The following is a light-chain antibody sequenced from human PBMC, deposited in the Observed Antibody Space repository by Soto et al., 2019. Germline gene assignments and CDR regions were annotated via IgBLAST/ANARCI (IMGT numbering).Light chain of an antibody. J-gene: IGKJ1*01. Sequence: EIVMTQSPATLSVSPRERATLSCRASQSVSSNLAWYQQKPGQAPRLLIYGASIRATGIPARFSGSGSGTEFTLTISSLQSEDFAVYYCQQYNNWPPWTFGQGTKVEIK. CDR2: GAS. CDR3: QQYNNWPPWT. CDR1: QSVSSN. V-gene: IGKV3-15*01.